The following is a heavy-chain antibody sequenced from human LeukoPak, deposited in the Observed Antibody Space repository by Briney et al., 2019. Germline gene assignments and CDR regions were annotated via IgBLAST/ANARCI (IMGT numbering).Heavy chain of an antibody. CDR3: ANPTILQPTYYSMDV. V-gene: IGHV3-23*01. J-gene: IGHJ6*03. CDR1: GFTFSTYG. D-gene: IGHD1-14*01. CDR2: ISISGGST. Sequence: GGSLRLSCAASGFTFSTYGMTWVRQAPGKGLEWVSGISISGGSTYYAASVKGRFTISRDNSKNTLYLQMNSLRAEDTAVYYCANPTILQPTYYSMDVWGKGTTVTVSS.